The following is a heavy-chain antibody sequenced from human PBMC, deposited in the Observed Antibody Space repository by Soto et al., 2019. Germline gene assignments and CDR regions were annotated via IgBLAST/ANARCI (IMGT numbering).Heavy chain of an antibody. CDR3: ASPTQNCSSTSCYLPRAFDI. V-gene: IGHV1-69*02. D-gene: IGHD2-2*01. Sequence: SVKVSCKASGGTFSSYTISWVRQAPGQGLEWMGRIIPILGIANYAQKFQGRVTITADKSTSTAYMELSSLRSEDTAVYYCASPTQNCSSTSCYLPRAFDIWGQGTMVSVS. J-gene: IGHJ3*02. CDR2: IIPILGIA. CDR1: GGTFSSYT.